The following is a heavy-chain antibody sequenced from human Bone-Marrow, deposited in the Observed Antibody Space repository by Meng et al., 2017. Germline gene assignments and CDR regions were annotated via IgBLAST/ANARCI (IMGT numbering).Heavy chain of an antibody. CDR1: GFTFDDYA. CDR2: ISWNSGSI. Sequence: SLKISCAASGFTFDDYAMHWVRQAPGKGLEWVSGISWNSGSIGYADSVKGRFTISRDNAKNTLYLQMNSLRADDTAVYYCAREGHYDSSGYSPYYYYGMDVWGQGTMVTVSS. V-gene: IGHV3-9*01. CDR3: AREGHYDSSGYSPYYYYGMDV. D-gene: IGHD3-22*01. J-gene: IGHJ6*02.